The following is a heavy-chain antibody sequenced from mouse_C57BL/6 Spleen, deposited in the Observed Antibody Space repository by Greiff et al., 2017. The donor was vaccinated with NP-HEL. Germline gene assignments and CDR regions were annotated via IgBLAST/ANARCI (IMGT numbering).Heavy chain of an antibody. V-gene: IGHV1-18*01. D-gene: IGHD1-1*01. CDR1: GYTFTDYN. Sequence: EVQLQQSGPELVKPGASVKIPCKASGYTFTDYNMDWVKQSHGKSLEWIGDINPNNGGTIYNQKFKGKATLTVDKSSSTAYMELRSLTSEDTAVYYCARRDYGSSYCWYFDVWGTGTTVTVSS. J-gene: IGHJ1*03. CDR3: ARRDYGSSYCWYFDV. CDR2: INPNNGGT.